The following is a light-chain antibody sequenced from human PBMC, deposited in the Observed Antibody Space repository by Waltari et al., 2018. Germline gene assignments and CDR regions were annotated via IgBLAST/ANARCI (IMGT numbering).Light chain of an antibody. CDR3: TSQSTNNVVL. CDR1: STDVGSSNS. Sequence: QSALTQPASVSGSPGQSITISCTGPSTDVGSSNSVSWYKDLPGQGPKVIFYDVSDRPSGVSARFSGSKSGNTASLTISGLQAEDEANYYCTSQSTNNVVLFGGGTKVTVL. CDR2: DVS. V-gene: IGLV2-14*03. J-gene: IGLJ3*02.